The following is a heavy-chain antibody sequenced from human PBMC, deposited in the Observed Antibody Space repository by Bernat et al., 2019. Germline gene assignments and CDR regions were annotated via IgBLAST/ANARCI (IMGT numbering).Heavy chain of an antibody. CDR2: ISGSGGTT. CDR1: GFTFSSYA. Sequence: EVHLLESGGGLVQPGGSLRLSCAASGFTFSSYAMSWVRQAPGKGLEWVSAISGSGGTTYYADSVKGRFTISRDNSKNTLSLQMNSLRAEDTAVYYCAKGSGYYGSGSFNFDYWGQGTLVTVSS. CDR3: AKGSGYYGSGSFNFDY. J-gene: IGHJ4*02. D-gene: IGHD3-10*01. V-gene: IGHV3-23*01.